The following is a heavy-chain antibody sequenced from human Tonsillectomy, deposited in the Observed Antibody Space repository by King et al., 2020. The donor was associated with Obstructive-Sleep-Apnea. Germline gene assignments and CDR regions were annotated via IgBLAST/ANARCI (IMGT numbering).Heavy chain of an antibody. CDR3: SKDLSCGWYKGCDY. CDR1: GFNFDDYV. D-gene: IGHD6-19*01. Sequence: QLVQAGGGLVQPGRSLRLSFAASGFNFDDYVMHCVGQAPGKGLEWVAGINWYSGSRGYADSLKGRFTISRDNAKNLVFMQMNSLRTGDTALYYCSKDLSCGWYKGCDYGGQGNLVTVSS. CDR2: INWYSGSR. J-gene: IGHJ1*01. V-gene: IGHV3-9*01.